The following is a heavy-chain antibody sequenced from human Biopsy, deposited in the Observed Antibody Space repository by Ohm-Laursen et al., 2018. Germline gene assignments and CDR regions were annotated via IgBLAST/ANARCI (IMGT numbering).Heavy chain of an antibody. J-gene: IGHJ4*02. CDR2: INPGGNST. CDR1: GGTFNNYA. CDR3: VLASFDY. V-gene: IGHV1-46*02. Sequence: SSVKVSCKPSGGTFNNYAISWVRQAPGQGLEWMGIINPGGNSTAYTQNFQGRVTMTWDTSTTTVYMELSSLRSEDTAVYYCVLASFDYWGQGTLVAVPS.